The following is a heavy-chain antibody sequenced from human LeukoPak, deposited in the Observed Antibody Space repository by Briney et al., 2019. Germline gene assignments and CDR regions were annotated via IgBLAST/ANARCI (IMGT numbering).Heavy chain of an antibody. CDR3: ARPTTKDAFDI. J-gene: IGHJ3*02. D-gene: IGHD1/OR15-1a*01. CDR1: GFTFSSYG. V-gene: IGHV3-30*03. CDR2: ISYDGSNK. Sequence: PGRSLRLSCAASGFTFSSYGMHWVRQAPGKGLEWVAVISYDGSNKYYADSVKGRFTISRDNSKNTLYLQMNSLRAEDTAVYYCARPTTKDAFDIWGQGTMVTVSS.